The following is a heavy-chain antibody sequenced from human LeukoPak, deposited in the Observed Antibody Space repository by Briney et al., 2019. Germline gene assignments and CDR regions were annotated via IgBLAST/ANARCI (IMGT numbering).Heavy chain of an antibody. Sequence: GGSLRLSCEASGFTVSSTHMVRVRQAPGKGLERVAVISYDGSNKYYADSVKGRFTISRDNSKNTLYLQMNSLRAEDTAVYYCAKDGDYYGSGSYSDEYYFDYWGQGTLVTVSS. V-gene: IGHV3-30*18. CDR3: AKDGDYYGSGSYSDEYYFDY. J-gene: IGHJ4*02. CDR2: ISYDGSNK. CDR1: GFTVSSTH. D-gene: IGHD3-10*01.